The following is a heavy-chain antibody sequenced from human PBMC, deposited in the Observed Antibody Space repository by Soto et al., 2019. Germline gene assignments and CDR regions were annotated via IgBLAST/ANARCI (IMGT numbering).Heavy chain of an antibody. D-gene: IGHD2-8*01. CDR3: AREGGDIVQMVYALPWY. V-gene: IGHV1-2*02. CDR2: INPNSGAT. J-gene: IGHJ4*02. Sequence: QVHLVQSGAEVKKPGASVKVSCKASGYTFTDYYMHWVRQAPGQGLEWMGWINPNSGATSYAQRFQGRGTMTRDTSIGTAYMELSRLTSDDTAVYYCAREGGDIVQMVYALPWYWGQGTLVTVSS. CDR1: GYTFTDYY.